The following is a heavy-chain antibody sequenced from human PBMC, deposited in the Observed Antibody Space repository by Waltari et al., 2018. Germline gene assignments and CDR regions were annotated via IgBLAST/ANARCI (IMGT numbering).Heavy chain of an antibody. D-gene: IGHD3-22*01. V-gene: IGHV4-38-2*01. Sequence: QVQLQESGPGLVKPSETLSLTCAVSGYSISSGYYWGWIRQPPGKGLEWIGSIYHSGSTYYNPSLKSRVTISVDTSKNQFSLKLSSVTAADTAVYYCARHSLHAYYYDSSDMPFDPWGQGTLVTVSS. CDR3: ARHSLHAYYYDSSDMPFDP. J-gene: IGHJ5*02. CDR2: IYHSGST. CDR1: GYSISSGYY.